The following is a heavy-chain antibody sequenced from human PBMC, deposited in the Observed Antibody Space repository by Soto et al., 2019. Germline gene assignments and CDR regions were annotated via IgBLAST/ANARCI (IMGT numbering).Heavy chain of an antibody. D-gene: IGHD6-25*01. J-gene: IGHJ4*02. CDR2: ISTYNGHT. CDR1: GYTLTAHG. CDR3: ARTCPGASGYHIY. V-gene: IGHV1-18*04. Sequence: QVQLLQSGAEVKQPGASVKVSCKASGYTLTAHGITWVRQAPGQGPEWMGWISTYNGHTDYAQRLQDRVTMTTDTSTSTAYRELRSLRSDDTAIYYCARTCPGASGYHIYWGQGTSVTVSA.